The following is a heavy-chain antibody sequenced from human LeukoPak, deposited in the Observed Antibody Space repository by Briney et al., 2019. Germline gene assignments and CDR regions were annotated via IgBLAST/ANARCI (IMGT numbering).Heavy chain of an antibody. V-gene: IGHV3-7*05. D-gene: IGHD5-18*01. CDR1: GFTFSSYW. CDR2: IKQDGSEK. CDR3: ARDGGYSSPYYYYYGMDV. J-gene: IGHJ6*02. Sequence: GGTLRLSCAASGFTFSSYWMSWVRQAPGKGLEWVAKIKQDGSEKYYVDSVKGRFTISRDNAKNSLYLQMNSLRAEDTAVYYCARDGGYSSPYYYYYGMDVWGQGTTVTVSS.